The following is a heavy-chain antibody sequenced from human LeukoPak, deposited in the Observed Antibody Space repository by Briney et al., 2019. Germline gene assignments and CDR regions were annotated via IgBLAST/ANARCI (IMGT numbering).Heavy chain of an antibody. Sequence: SVKVSCKASGGTFSSYAISWVRQAPGQGLEWMGGIIPIFGTANYAQKFQGRATITADESTSTAYMELSSLRSEDTAVYYCARGIGRYYDSSGYYYYFDYWGQGTLVTVSS. CDR2: IIPIFGTA. CDR3: ARGIGRYYDSSGYYYYFDY. V-gene: IGHV1-69*01. D-gene: IGHD3-22*01. CDR1: GGTFSSYA. J-gene: IGHJ4*02.